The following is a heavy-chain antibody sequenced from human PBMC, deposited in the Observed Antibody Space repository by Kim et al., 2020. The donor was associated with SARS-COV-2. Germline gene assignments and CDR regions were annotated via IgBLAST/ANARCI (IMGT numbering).Heavy chain of an antibody. CDR3: AREGGVSSGWIFDF. V-gene: IGHV5-51*01. J-gene: IGHJ4*02. Sequence: SPSFQGQVTISADKSISNAYLQWSSLKASDTAMYYCAREGGVSSGWIFDFWGQGTLVTVSS. D-gene: IGHD6-19*01.